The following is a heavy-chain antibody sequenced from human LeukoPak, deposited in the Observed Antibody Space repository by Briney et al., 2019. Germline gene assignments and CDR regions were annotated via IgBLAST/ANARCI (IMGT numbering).Heavy chain of an antibody. CDR3: AKAVYYGSGSYELDY. V-gene: IGHV3-9*01. CDR1: GFTFDDYA. CDR2: ISWNSGSI. J-gene: IGHJ4*02. Sequence: GGSLRLSCAASGFTFDDYAMHWVRQAPGKGLEWVSGISWNSGSIGYADSVKGRFTISRDNAKNSLYLQMNSLRAEDTALYYCAKAVYYGSGSYELDYWGQGTLVTVSS. D-gene: IGHD3-10*01.